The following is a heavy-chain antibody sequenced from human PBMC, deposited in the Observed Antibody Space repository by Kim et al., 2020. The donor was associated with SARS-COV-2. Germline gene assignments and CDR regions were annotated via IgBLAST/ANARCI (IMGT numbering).Heavy chain of an antibody. CDR3: AKKYTRSYYYYFGMDV. D-gene: IGHD2-2*01. J-gene: IGHJ6*02. Sequence: SVRGRFTISRDNSKNTLYLQMSSLRADDTAVYYCAKKYTRSYYYYFGMDVWGQGTTVTVSS. V-gene: IGHV3-23*01.